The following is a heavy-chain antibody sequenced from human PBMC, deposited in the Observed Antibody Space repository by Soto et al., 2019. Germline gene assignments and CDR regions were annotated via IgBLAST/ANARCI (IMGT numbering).Heavy chain of an antibody. CDR3: ARDLGYGSGSYYNNYYYYGMDV. J-gene: IGHJ6*02. CDR2: ISAYNGNT. D-gene: IGHD3-10*01. CDR1: GYTFTSYG. Sequence: ASVKVSCKASGYTFTSYGISWVRQAPGQGLEWMGWISAYNGNTNYAQKLQGRVTMATDTSTSTAYMELRSLRSDDTAVYYCARDLGYGSGSYYNNYYYYGMDVWGQGTTVTVSS. V-gene: IGHV1-18*04.